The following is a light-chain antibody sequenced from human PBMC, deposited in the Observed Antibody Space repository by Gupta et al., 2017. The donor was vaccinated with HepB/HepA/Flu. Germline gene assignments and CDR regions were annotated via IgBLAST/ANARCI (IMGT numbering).Light chain of an antibody. V-gene: IGLV6-57*02. CDR1: SGSIANHY. Sequence: KYMLNQPHSVSESPGKTITISCTATSGSIANHYVQWYQQRPDSAPTPLIYEDNKRPSGVPERFSGFIDPASNAAALTISGLKTEDEDDYYCQSYDGNNVIFGGGTRVTVL. J-gene: IGLJ2*01. CDR3: QSYDGNNVI. CDR2: EDN.